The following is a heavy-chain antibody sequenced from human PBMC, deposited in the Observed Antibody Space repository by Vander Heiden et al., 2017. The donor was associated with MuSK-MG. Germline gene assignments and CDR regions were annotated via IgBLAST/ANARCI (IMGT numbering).Heavy chain of an antibody. V-gene: IGHV3-7*01. CDR2: IKSDGSDK. J-gene: IGHJ4*02. CDR3: ARLRGSYCFDD. Sequence: EVQLVESGGGLVQPGGSLRLSCAASRFTFSSFWMSWVRQAPGKGLEWVANIKSDGSDKYYVDSVKGRFTISRDNAKNSLYLQMNSLRAEDTAVYYCARLRGSYCFDDWGQGTLVTVSS. CDR1: RFTFSSFW. D-gene: IGHD1-26*01.